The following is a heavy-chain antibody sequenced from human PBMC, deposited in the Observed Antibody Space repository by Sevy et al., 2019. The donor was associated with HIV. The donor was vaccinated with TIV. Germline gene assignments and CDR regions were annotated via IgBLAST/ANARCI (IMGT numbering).Heavy chain of an antibody. J-gene: IGHJ5*02. V-gene: IGHV4-59*01. CDR2: IHYTGTT. CDR3: ARAPPVRSGDDSLNWFDP. CDR1: GGSISAYH. Sequence: SETLSLTCTVSGGSISAYHWSWIRQPPGKGLEYIGYIHYTGTTNYNPSLKSRVTLSVDTSKNQFSLKLSSVTAADTALYYGARAPPVRSGDDSLNWFDPWGQGTLVTVSS. D-gene: IGHD5-12*01.